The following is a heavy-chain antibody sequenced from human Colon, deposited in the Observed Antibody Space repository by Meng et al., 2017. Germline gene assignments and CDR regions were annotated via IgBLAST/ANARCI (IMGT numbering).Heavy chain of an antibody. CDR2: ISAYNGNT. CDR1: GYTFTCYG. V-gene: IGHV1-18*01. J-gene: IGHJ5*02. Sequence: VQRGLSGKKVRNPGANIKVSCKASGYTFTCYGISWVRQAPGQGLEWMGCISAYNGNTNNAQKLQGRVTMTTDTSTSTAYMELRSLRSDDTAVYYCARLSMAYYYESSGYKGWFDPWGQGTLVTVSS. D-gene: IGHD3-22*01. CDR3: ARLSMAYYYESSGYKGWFDP.